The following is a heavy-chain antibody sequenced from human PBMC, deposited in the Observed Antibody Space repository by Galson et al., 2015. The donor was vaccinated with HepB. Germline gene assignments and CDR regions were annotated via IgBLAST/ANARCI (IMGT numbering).Heavy chain of an antibody. CDR1: GFTFSTYS. Sequence: SLRLSCAASGFTFSTYSMNWVRQAPGKGLEWVSSISTGGSNIYYADSLQDRFTISRDNAKNSLYLQMNSLRAEDTAVYYCAPGLRFAEVGMDVWGQGTTVTVSS. CDR3: APGLRFAEVGMDV. J-gene: IGHJ6*02. CDR2: ISTGGSNI. D-gene: IGHD3-3*01. V-gene: IGHV3-21*01.